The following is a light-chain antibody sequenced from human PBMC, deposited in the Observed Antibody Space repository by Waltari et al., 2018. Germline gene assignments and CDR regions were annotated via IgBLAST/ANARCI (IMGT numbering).Light chain of an antibody. V-gene: IGKV1-5*03. CDR3: QQYNSYSRT. J-gene: IGKJ1*01. CDR2: NAS. CDR1: QSISSW. Sequence: DIQMTHSPSTLSASVGDRVTITCRASQSISSWLAWYQQKPGKAPKPLIYNASSLESGVPSRFSGSGSGTEFTLTISSLQPDDFATYYCQQYNSYSRTFGQGTKVEIK.